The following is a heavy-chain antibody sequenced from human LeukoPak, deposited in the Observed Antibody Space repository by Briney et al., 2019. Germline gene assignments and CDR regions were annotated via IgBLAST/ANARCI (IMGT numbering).Heavy chain of an antibody. CDR2: MSTSLNYI. V-gene: IGHV3-21*06. J-gene: IGHJ4*02. Sequence: GGSLRLSCAASGFTFSDYSMNWFGQAPGKRLEWVSSMSTSLNYIYYADSVKGRFTISRDDAKNLLYLEMNSLRAEDTAVYYCARSRGPPTYFDYWGQGTLVTVSS. CDR3: ARSRGPPTYFDY. CDR1: GFTFSDYS. D-gene: IGHD6-25*01.